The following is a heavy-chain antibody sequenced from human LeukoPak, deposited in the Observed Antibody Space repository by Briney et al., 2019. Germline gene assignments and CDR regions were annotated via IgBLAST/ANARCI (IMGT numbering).Heavy chain of an antibody. CDR2: ISYDGSNK. J-gene: IGHJ6*02. V-gene: IGHV3-30*18. CDR3: AKLAVTTCMDV. D-gene: IGHD4-17*01. Sequence: GGSLRLSCAASGFTFSSYGMHWVRQAPGKGLEWVAVISYDGSNKYYADSVKGRFTISRDNSKNTLYLQMNSLRAEDTAVYYCAKLAVTTCMDVWGQGTTVTVPS. CDR1: GFTFSSYG.